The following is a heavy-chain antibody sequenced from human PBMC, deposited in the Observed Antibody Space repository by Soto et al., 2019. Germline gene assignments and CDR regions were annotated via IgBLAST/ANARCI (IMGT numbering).Heavy chain of an antibody. Sequence: GETPKISCKGSGYSFTNYWIGWVRQMPGKGXEWXXXXCPGXSXXXXXXSFQGQVTISADKSISTAYMQMNSLRDEDTALYYCAKNGLDNSPSAIDSWGPGTLVTVSS. J-gene: IGHJ4*02. CDR1: GYSFTNYW. CDR3: AKNGLDNSPSAIDS. CDR2: XCPGXSXX. V-gene: IGHV5-51*01. D-gene: IGHD2-8*01.